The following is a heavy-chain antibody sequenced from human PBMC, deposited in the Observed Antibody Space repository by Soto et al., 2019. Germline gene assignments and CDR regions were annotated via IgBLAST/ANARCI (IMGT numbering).Heavy chain of an antibody. Sequence: GGSLRLSGAASGFAFSEYAINWVRQAPGKGLEWVSVISGTGLSTYYADSVKGRFTISRDNSKNTVYLHMNSLRAEDTDVYYCVKDGIVYAIHADFDYWGQGTLVTVCS. D-gene: IGHD2-8*01. CDR2: ISGTGLST. V-gene: IGHV3-23*01. CDR3: VKDGIVYAIHADFDY. CDR1: GFAFSEYA. J-gene: IGHJ4*02.